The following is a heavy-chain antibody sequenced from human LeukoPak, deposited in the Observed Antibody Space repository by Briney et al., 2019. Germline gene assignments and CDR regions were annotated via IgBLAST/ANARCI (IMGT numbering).Heavy chain of an antibody. V-gene: IGHV4-39*01. D-gene: IGHD6-13*01. CDR2: IYYSGST. CDR1: GGSISSSSYY. J-gene: IGHJ4*02. Sequence: SETLSLTCTVSGGSISSSSYYWGWIRQPPGTGLEWIGSIYYSGSTYYNPSLKSRVTISVDTSKNQFSLKLSSVTAADTAVYYCARLRSWYYFDYWGQGTLVTVSS. CDR3: ARLRSWYYFDY.